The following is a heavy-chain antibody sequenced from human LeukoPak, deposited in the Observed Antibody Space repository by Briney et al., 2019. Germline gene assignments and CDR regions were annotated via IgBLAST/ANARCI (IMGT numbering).Heavy chain of an antibody. J-gene: IGHJ4*02. D-gene: IGHD5-18*01. CDR3: ARDRADGYNYGDYFDN. CDR2: ISSTSNYI. Sequence: GGSLRLSCAVSGFNFNTYSMNWVRQAPGKGPEWVSSISSTSNYIYYAESVKGRFAVSRDNSKNTVYLQMDSLRAEDTAVYYCARDRADGYNYGDYFDNWGQGTLVTVSS. CDR1: GFNFNTYS. V-gene: IGHV3-21*01.